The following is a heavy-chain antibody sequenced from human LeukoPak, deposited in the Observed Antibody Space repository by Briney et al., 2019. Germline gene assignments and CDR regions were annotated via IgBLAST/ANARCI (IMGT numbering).Heavy chain of an antibody. Sequence: ASVKVSCKASGYTFTSYYMHWVRQAPGQGLEWMGIINPSGGNTGYAQKFQGRVTMTRNTSISTAYMELSSLRSEDTAVYYCARVMRSRYYYDSSGLNPGYWGQGTLVTVSS. D-gene: IGHD3-22*01. CDR3: ARVMRSRYYYDSSGLNPGY. CDR2: INPSGGNT. J-gene: IGHJ4*02. V-gene: IGHV1-46*01. CDR1: GYTFTSYY.